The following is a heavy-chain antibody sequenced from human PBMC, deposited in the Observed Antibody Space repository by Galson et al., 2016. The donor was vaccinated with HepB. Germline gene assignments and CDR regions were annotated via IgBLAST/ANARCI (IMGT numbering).Heavy chain of an antibody. D-gene: IGHD2-8*01. CDR3: ARSQMAHIDY. CDR1: GFTFSSHN. Sequence: SLRLSCAASGFTFSSHNINWVRQAPGRGLEWISYISSSSLSIYYADSVKGRFTISRDNAKNSLYLQMNSLRVEDTAVYYCARSQMAHIDYWGQGTVVTVSS. J-gene: IGHJ4*02. V-gene: IGHV3-48*01. CDR2: ISSSSLSI.